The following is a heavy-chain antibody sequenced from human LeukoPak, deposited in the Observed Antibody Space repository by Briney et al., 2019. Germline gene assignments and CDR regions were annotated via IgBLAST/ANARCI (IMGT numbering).Heavy chain of an antibody. CDR1: GFSFSNAW. V-gene: IGHV3-15*01. D-gene: IGHD2-15*01. CDR3: TTDIVVVDAFDI. Sequence: PGGSLRLSCAASGFSFSNAWMGWVRQAPGKGLEWVGRIKSKTDGGTIDYAAPVKGRFTISRDDSKNTLFLQMNSLKTEDTAVYYCTTDIVVVDAFDIWGQGTMVTVSS. J-gene: IGHJ3*02. CDR2: IKSKTDGGTI.